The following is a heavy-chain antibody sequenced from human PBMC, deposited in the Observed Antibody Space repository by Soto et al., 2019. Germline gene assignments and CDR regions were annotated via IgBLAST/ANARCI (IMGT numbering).Heavy chain of an antibody. CDR3: ARTLAARFDY. D-gene: IGHD6-6*01. CDR2: ITNSGSTK. J-gene: IGHJ4*02. CDR1: GFPFSDYY. V-gene: IGHV3-11*01. Sequence: PGGSLRLSCAASGFPFSDYYMSWIRQAPGKGLEWVSHITNSGSTKYYADSVKGRFTISRDNAKNSLFRQMNSLRAEDTAVYYCARTLAARFDYWGQGTPVTVSS.